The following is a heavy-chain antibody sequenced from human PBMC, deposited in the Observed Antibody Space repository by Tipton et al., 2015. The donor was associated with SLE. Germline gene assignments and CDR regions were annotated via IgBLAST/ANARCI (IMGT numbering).Heavy chain of an antibody. Sequence: TLSLTCTVSGGSISSYYWSWIRQPPGKGLEWIGYIYYSGSTNYNPSLKSRVTISVDTSKNQFSLKLSSVTAADTAVYYCARPDVFDSSGYYGWYFDLWGRGTLVTVPS. CDR1: GGSISSYY. D-gene: IGHD3-22*01. J-gene: IGHJ2*01. CDR3: ARPDVFDSSGYYGWYFDL. CDR2: IYYSGST. V-gene: IGHV4-59*01.